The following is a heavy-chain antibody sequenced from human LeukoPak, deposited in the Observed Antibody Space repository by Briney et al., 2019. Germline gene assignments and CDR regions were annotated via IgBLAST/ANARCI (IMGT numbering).Heavy chain of an antibody. CDR3: ARALGYCSSTSCYRYPTTNHYFDY. D-gene: IGHD2-2*01. Sequence: ASGKPSCGASGYTFTSYGLSWVRQAPGPGPGWMGGLILYNGNTFHAQNLPGRVTMTNDKSTSTAYMELRSLRSHDTAVYYCARALGYCSSTSCYRYPTTNHYFDYWGQGTLVTVSS. J-gene: IGHJ4*02. V-gene: IGHV1-18*01. CDR1: GYTFTSYG. CDR2: LILYNGNT.